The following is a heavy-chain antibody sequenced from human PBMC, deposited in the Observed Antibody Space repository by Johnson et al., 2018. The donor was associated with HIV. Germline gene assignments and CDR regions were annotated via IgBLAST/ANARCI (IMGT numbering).Heavy chain of an antibody. Sequence: EVQLVESGGGLVQPGRSLRLSCAASGFTFDDYAMHWVRQTPGKGLEWVSGISWNSGSLGYADSVKGRFTISRDNAKNSLYLQMNSLRAEDTAFYYCAKDTRYYDSSGYPTEAFDIWGQGTMVTVSS. CDR3: AKDTRYYDSSGYPTEAFDI. D-gene: IGHD3-22*01. J-gene: IGHJ3*02. CDR1: GFTFDDYA. CDR2: ISWNSGSL. V-gene: IGHV3-9*01.